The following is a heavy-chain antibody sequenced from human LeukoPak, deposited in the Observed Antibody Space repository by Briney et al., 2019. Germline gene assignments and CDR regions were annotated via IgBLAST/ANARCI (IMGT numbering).Heavy chain of an antibody. Sequence: GGSLRLSCAASGFTFSSYAMSWVRQAPGKGLEWVSAISGSGGSTYYADSVKGRFTISRDNSKNTLYLQMNSLRAEDTAVYYCAKNGCPGCYGVRYFDYWGQGTLVTVSS. CDR1: GFTFSSYA. CDR3: AKNGCPGCYGVRYFDY. J-gene: IGHJ4*02. V-gene: IGHV3-23*01. D-gene: IGHD2-2*01. CDR2: ISGSGGST.